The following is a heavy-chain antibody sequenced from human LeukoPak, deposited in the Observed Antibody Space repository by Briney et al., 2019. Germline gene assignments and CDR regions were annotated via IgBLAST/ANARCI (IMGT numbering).Heavy chain of an antibody. D-gene: IGHD2-2*01. CDR2: ISYSGNT. CDR3: ARDSVPAAQYYYYYYMDV. J-gene: IGHJ6*03. CDR1: GGSITSTYSY. V-gene: IGHV4-39*07. Sequence: SETLSLTCTVSGGSITSTYSYWGWIRQSPGNGLEWVGSISYSGNTNYNPSLKSRVTISVDTSKNQFFLQLSSVTAADTAVYYCARDSVPAAQYYYYYYMDVWGKGTTVTVSS.